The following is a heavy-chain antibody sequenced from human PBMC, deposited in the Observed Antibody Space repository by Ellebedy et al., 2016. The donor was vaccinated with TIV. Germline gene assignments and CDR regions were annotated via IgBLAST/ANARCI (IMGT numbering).Heavy chain of an antibody. CDR1: GFTFSDYY. J-gene: IGHJ4*02. CDR2: LSSSSSYT. Sequence: PGGSLRLSCAASGFTFSDYYMSWIRQAPGKGLEWVSYLSSSSSYTNYADSVKGRFTISRDNAKNSLYLQMNSLRAEDTAVYYCARDYYGSGSYSSDWGQGTLVTVSS. CDR3: ARDYYGSGSYSSD. D-gene: IGHD3-10*01. V-gene: IGHV3-11*06.